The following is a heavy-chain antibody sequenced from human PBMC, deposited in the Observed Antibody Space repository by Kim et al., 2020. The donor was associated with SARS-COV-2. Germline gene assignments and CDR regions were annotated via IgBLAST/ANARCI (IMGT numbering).Heavy chain of an antibody. V-gene: IGHV4-34*01. J-gene: IGHJ1*01. CDR1: GGSFSGYY. CDR2: INESGST. Sequence: SETLSLTCAVYGGSFSGYYWTWIRQPPGKRLEWIGEINESGSTRYSPSLKSRVTISVDMSKNQFSLKLNSVTAADTAVYFCARGLPSYCSTTSCYAIPYCHHWGQGTLVTVSS. CDR3: ARGLPSYCSTTSCYAIPYCHH. D-gene: IGHD2-2*01.